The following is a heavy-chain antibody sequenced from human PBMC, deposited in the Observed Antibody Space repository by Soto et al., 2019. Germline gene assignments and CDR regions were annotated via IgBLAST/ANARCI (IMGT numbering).Heavy chain of an antibody. Sequence: SETLSLTCTVSGAPFSSSRYYWGWIRQSPGKGLEWIGSIYSSGRIYYNPSLKSRVTISVDTSKNQISLKLTSVTAADTSTYYCARPRQGGLITSYFDYWGQGSLVTVSS. CDR1: GAPFSSSRYY. CDR2: IYSSGRI. J-gene: IGHJ4*02. V-gene: IGHV4-39*01. CDR3: ARPRQGGLITSYFDY. D-gene: IGHD3-16*01.